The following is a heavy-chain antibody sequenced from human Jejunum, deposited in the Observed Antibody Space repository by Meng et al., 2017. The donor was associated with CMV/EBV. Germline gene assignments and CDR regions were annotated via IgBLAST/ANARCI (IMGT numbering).Heavy chain of an antibody. J-gene: IGHJ4*02. Sequence: VSGASISVYYCPWLRQTPGKGLEWIGCVDDSGTTKSHPSLKGRVPISVDTSKSQFSLELRSVIATDTAVFYCARGWGTTSPWDYWGQGTLVTVSS. D-gene: IGHD3-16*01. CDR1: GASISVYY. CDR2: VDDSGTT. CDR3: ARGWGTTSPWDY. V-gene: IGHV4-59*01.